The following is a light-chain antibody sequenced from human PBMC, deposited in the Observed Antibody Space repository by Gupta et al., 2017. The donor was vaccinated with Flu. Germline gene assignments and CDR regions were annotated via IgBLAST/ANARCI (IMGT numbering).Light chain of an antibody. CDR1: QSIDTW. J-gene: IGKJ1*01. CDR2: KAS. V-gene: IGKV1-5*03. Sequence: DIQMTQSPSTLSASVGDRVTSTCRASQSIDTWLAWYQQKPGKAPKLLIYKASNLESGVPLRFSGSGAGTEFTLTISSLQPDDFATYYCQEYNSFSWTFGQGTKVEIK. CDR3: QEYNSFSWT.